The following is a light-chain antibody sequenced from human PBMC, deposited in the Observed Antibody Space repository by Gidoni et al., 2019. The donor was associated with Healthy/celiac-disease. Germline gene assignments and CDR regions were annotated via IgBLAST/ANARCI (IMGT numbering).Light chain of an antibody. J-gene: IGKJ1*01. CDR2: WAY. Sequence: DIVMIQSPDSLPVSLGERATINCKSSQSDLYSSNNKHYLAWYQQKPGQPRKLLIYWAYTRESVGPDRLSGSGSGTDFTLTSSSLQAEDVVVYYCQQYYSTPPTFGQGTKVEIK. CDR3: QQYYSTPPT. V-gene: IGKV4-1*01. CDR1: QSDLYSSNNKHY.